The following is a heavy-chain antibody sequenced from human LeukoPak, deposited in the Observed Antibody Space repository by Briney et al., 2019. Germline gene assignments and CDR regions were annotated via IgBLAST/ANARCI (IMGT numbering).Heavy chain of an antibody. CDR3: ARAAQRYCSSTSCYPKY. V-gene: IGHV1-2*02. CDR2: INPNSGGT. CDR1: GYTFTGYY. D-gene: IGHD2-2*01. Sequence: ASVKVSCKASGYTFTGYYMHWVRQAPGHGLEWMGWINPNSGGTNYAQKFQGRVTMTRDTSISTAYMELSRLRSDDTAVYYCARAAQRYCSSTSCYPKYWGQGTLVTVSS. J-gene: IGHJ4*02.